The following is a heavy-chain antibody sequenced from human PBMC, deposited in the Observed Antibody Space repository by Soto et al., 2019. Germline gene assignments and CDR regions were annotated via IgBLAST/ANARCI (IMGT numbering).Heavy chain of an antibody. J-gene: IGHJ3*02. CDR2: IIPILGIA. V-gene: IGHV1-69*13. D-gene: IGHD3-22*01. CDR3: ARDRSQGGYYDSSGYFLEAFDI. Sequence: SVKVSCKASGGTFSRYAISWVRQAPGQGLEWMGGIIPILGIANNAQEFQGRVTITADESTNTAYMELSSLRSEDTAVYYCARDRSQGGYYDSSGYFLEAFDIWGPGPMVTVS. CDR1: GGTFSRYA.